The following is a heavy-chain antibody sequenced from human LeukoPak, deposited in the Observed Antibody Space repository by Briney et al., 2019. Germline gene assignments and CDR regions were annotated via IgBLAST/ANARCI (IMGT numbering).Heavy chain of an antibody. CDR2: IRSKAYGETA. D-gene: IGHD1-1*01. J-gene: IGHJ4*02. CDR3: TRDRGAYNLYDY. Sequence: GRSLRLSCTASGFTFGDYAMSWIRLAPGKGLEWVGFIRSKAYGETADYAASVKGRFTISRDDSKAIAYLQMNSLKTEDTAVYHCTRDRGAYNLYDYWGQGTLVTVSS. CDR1: GFTFGDYA. V-gene: IGHV3-49*03.